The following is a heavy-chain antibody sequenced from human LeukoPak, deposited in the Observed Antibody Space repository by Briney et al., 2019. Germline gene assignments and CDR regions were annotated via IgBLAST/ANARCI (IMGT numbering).Heavy chain of an antibody. D-gene: IGHD1-1*01. CDR3: ARSYNRNNVYYYYGMDV. CDR2: ISTYKGNT. J-gene: IGHJ6*02. CDR1: GYTFINYD. Sequence: ASVKVSCKASGYTFINYDISWLRQAPGQGLEWMGWISTYKGNTRYAQKLQGRVTMTTDTPTSTAYMELRSLRSDDTAMYYCARSYNRNNVYYYYGMDVWGQGTTVTVSS. V-gene: IGHV1-18*01.